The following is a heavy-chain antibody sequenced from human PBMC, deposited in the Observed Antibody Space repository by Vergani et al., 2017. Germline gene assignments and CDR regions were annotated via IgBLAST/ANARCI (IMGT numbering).Heavy chain of an antibody. CDR3: ARHADDYGDYGGFDP. Sequence: QLQLQESGPGLVKPSETLSLTCTVSGGSISSSSYYWGWIRQPPGKGLEWIGSIYYSGSTYYNPSLKSRVTISVETSKNQFSLKLSSVTAADTAVYYCARHADDYGDYGGFDPWGQGTLVTVSS. CDR1: GGSISSSSYY. J-gene: IGHJ5*02. D-gene: IGHD4-17*01. CDR2: IYYSGST. V-gene: IGHV4-39*01.